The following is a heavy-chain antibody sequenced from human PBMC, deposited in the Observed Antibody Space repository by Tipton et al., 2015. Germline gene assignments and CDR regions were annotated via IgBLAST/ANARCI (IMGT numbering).Heavy chain of an antibody. D-gene: IGHD4-17*01. Sequence: SLRLSCAASGFTFSSYSMNWVRQAPGKGLEWVSAISSSSSHIYYADSVKGRFTIPRDNAKNSLYLQMNSLRAEDTAVYYCARPSVTTNYYGMDVWGQGTTVTVSS. CDR1: GFTFSSYS. J-gene: IGHJ6*02. V-gene: IGHV3-21*01. CDR2: ISSSSSHI. CDR3: ARPSVTTNYYGMDV.